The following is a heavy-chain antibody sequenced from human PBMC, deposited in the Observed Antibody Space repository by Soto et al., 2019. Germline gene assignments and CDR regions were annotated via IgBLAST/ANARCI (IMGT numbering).Heavy chain of an antibody. CDR3: ARVGRRSNYVDY. CDR1: GGSFSGYY. D-gene: IGHD4-4*01. J-gene: IGHJ4*02. V-gene: IGHV4-34*01. Sequence: SETLSLTCAVYGGSFSGYYWSWIRQPPGKGLEWIGEINHSGSTNYNPSLKSRVTISVDTSKNQFSLKLSSVTAADTAVYYCARVGRRSNYVDYWGQGTLVTVSS. CDR2: INHSGST.